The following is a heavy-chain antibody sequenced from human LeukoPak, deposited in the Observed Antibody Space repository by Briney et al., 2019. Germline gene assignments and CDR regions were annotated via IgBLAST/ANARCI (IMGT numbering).Heavy chain of an antibody. CDR3: ARVLPSVTNWFDP. CDR1: GFTVSSNY. CDR2: IFSDGSS. D-gene: IGHD3-10*01. V-gene: IGHV3-66*01. J-gene: IGHJ5*02. Sequence: GGSLRLSCTASGFTVSSNYMSWVRQAPGKGLEWVSLIFSDGSSYYADSVRGRFTISGDNSRNTLSLQMNSLRAEDTAVYYCARVLPSVTNWFDPWGQGTLVTVSS.